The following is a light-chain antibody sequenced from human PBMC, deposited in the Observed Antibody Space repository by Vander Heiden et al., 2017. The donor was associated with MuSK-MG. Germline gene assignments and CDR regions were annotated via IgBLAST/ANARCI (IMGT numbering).Light chain of an antibody. CDR3: QSYDNTNVI. J-gene: IGLJ2*01. CDR1: SGSIASNY. V-gene: IGLV6-57*01. CDR2: EDN. Sequence: NFMLTQPHPVSESPGKTVTISCTRSSGSIASNYVQWYQQRPGSSPTSVIYEDNQRPSGVPDRFSGSIDSSSNSASLTISGLKTEDEADYYCQSYDNTNVIFGGGTKLIVL.